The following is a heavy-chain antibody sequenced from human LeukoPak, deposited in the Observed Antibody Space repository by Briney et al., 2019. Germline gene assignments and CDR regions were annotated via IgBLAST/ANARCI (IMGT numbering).Heavy chain of an antibody. CDR3: ARVVRGGYDRHFDY. CDR1: GYTFTGYY. Sequence: ASVKVSCKASGYTFTGYYMHWVRQAPGQGLEWMGWINPNSGGTNYAQKFQGWVTMTRDTSISTAYMELSRLRSDDTAVYYCARVVRGGYDRHFDYWGQGTLVTVSS. D-gene: IGHD5-12*01. CDR2: INPNSGGT. V-gene: IGHV1-2*04. J-gene: IGHJ4*02.